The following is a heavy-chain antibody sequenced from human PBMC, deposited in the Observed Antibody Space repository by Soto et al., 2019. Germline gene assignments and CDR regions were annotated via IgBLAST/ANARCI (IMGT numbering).Heavy chain of an antibody. J-gene: IGHJ6*02. CDR3: AMVDVYVTPSPQDI. CDR1: GYTFTSYG. V-gene: IGHV1-18*01. CDR2: INTYNSNT. Sequence: QVQLVQSGAEVKNPGASVKVSCKTSGYTFTSYGIGWARQAPGQGLEWMGWINTYNSNTNYAQNLQGRVTLTTDTXXSTAYMQLRSMRSNDTAIYYCAMVDVYVTPSPQDIWGQGTTVTVSS. D-gene: IGHD3-16*01.